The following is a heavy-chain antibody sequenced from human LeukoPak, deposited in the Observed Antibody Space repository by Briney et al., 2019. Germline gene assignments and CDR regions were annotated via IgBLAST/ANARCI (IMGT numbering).Heavy chain of an antibody. V-gene: IGHV4-4*09. CDR1: GGSIRSYY. Sequence: SETLSLTCTVSGGSIRSYYWSWIRQPPGKGLAWIGHIYIRGTTDYNPSLKSRVTMSIDTSKNQFSLKLSSVTAADTAVYYCARLENVDWFDRWGQGTLVIVSS. CDR2: IYIRGTT. CDR3: ARLENVDWFDR. J-gene: IGHJ5*02. D-gene: IGHD1-1*01.